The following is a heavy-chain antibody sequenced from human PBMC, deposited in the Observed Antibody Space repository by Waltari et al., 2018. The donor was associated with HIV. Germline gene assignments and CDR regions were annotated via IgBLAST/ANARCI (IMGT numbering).Heavy chain of an antibody. V-gene: IGHV3-21*02. Sequence: EVQLVASGGGLVRPGGSLSFSCTASGWTFSPGPMNWVRQAPGKGLEWVSSISSGTSYIYYADSVTGRFTVSRDNAKNSLFLQMNSLRADDTAVYYCARQQLGSGALDLWGQGTLVTVSS. D-gene: IGHD3-10*02. CDR3: ARQQLGSGALDL. CDR1: GWTFSPGP. CDR2: ISSGTSYI. J-gene: IGHJ4*02.